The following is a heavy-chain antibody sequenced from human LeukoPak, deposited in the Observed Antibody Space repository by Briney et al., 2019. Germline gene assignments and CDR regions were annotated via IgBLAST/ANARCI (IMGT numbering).Heavy chain of an antibody. J-gene: IGHJ4*02. D-gene: IGHD3-22*01. CDR1: GFTFSNFA. V-gene: IGHV3-30-3*01. CDR3: GRVRITMIDY. CDR2: ISADGNNE. Sequence: GKSLRLSCVGSGFTFSNFAMHWVRQAPGKGLEWASFISADGNNESYGDSVKGRFTISRDNAKNSLYLQMNSLRAEDTALYYCGRVRITMIDYWGQGTLVTVSS.